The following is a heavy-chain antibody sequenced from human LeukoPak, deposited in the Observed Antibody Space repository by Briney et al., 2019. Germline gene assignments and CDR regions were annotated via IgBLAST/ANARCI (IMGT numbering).Heavy chain of an antibody. Sequence: PSETLSLTCTVSGGSISSGGYYWSWIRQHPGKGLEWIGYIYYSGSTYYNPSLKSRVTISVDTSKNQFSLKLSSVTAADTAVYYCARDGTHRSGGSCYSTFDYWGQGTLVTVSS. J-gene: IGHJ4*02. V-gene: IGHV4-31*03. CDR3: ARDGTHRSGGSCYSTFDY. CDR1: GGSISSGGYY. CDR2: IYYSGST. D-gene: IGHD2-15*01.